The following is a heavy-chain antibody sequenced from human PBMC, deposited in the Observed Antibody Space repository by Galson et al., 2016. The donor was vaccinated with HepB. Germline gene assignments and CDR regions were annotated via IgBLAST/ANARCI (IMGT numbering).Heavy chain of an antibody. CDR2: IIASNGHT. CDR1: GFTFTRSG. V-gene: IGHV1-18*01. Sequence: VKVSCKASGFTFTRSGISWVRQAPGQGLEWMGWIIASNGHTNYAQKLQGRVTMTTDTSTRTAYMELRSLRSDDTAVYYCARVQYHDFLTGYYVDYWGQGTLVTVSS. CDR3: ARVQYHDFLTGYYVDY. J-gene: IGHJ4*02. D-gene: IGHD3-9*01.